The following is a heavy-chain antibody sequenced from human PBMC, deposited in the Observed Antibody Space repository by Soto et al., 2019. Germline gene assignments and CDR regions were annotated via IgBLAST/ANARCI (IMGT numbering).Heavy chain of an antibody. Sequence: EVQLVESGGGLVQPGRSLRLSCTASGFTFGDYAMSWFRQAPGKGLEWVGFIRSKAYGGTTEYAASVKGRFTISRDDSKSIAYLQMNSLKTEDTAVYYCTLDVLPGFGDAIYYYYYYMDVWGKGTTVTVSS. CDR1: GFTFGDYA. D-gene: IGHD3-10*01. CDR3: TLDVLPGFGDAIYYYYYYMDV. J-gene: IGHJ6*03. V-gene: IGHV3-49*03. CDR2: IRSKAYGGTT.